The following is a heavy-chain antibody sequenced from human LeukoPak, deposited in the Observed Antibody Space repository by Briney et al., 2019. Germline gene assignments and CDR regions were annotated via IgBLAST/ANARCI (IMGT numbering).Heavy chain of an antibody. CDR1: GVTFSSDA. V-gene: IGHV3-23*01. Sequence: GGCLRLSCAASGVTFSSDAMSWVRQAPGKGGEGVSGISARGGDTYYADSVKGRVTIDRDNDKNTLYMQMGSLRDEDTALYYCARIPRGHHYGSRWDVWGQGTTVTVSS. CDR3: ARIPRGHHYGSRWDV. D-gene: IGHD5-18*01. CDR2: ISARGGDT. J-gene: IGHJ6*02.